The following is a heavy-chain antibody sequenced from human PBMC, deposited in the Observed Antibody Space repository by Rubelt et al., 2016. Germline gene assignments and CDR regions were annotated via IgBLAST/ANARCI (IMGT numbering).Heavy chain of an antibody. D-gene: IGHD6-13*01. V-gene: IGHV4-4*02. CDR3: ASLLDSSSWALSDY. CDR1: GGSIASSNW. Sequence: QVQLQESGPGLVKPSGTLSLTCAVSGGSIASSNWWSWFRQPPGKGLEWIGELYHSGITNYNTSLKSRVTLSVDKSKNQFSLNLNSVPAAATAVYYCASLLDSSSWALSDYWGQGILVTVSS. J-gene: IGHJ4*02. CDR2: LYHSGIT.